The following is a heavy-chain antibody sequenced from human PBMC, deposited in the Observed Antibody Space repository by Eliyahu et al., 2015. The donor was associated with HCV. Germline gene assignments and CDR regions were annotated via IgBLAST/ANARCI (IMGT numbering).Heavy chain of an antibody. Sequence: EVQLVESGGGLVKPGESLRLSCAASGFAFSTNXXNWVRQAPGRGLEWVSSITGGSTYIYYAXSVKGRXTISRDNAKNSXYLQMNSLRAEDTAVYYCARLISYSVSGSYAWYFDLWGRGTLVTVSS. J-gene: IGHJ2*01. CDR1: GFAFSTNX. CDR3: ARLISYSVSGSYAWYFDL. V-gene: IGHV3-21*04. D-gene: IGHD3-16*01. CDR2: ITGGSTYI.